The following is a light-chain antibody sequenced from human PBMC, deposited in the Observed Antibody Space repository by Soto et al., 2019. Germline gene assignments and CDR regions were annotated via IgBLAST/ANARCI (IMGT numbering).Light chain of an antibody. J-gene: IGKJ1*01. CDR3: QQYHAFSWT. CDR2: DAS. CDR1: QSINNW. Sequence: DIQMTQSPSTLSASVGDRVTITCRAGQSINNWLAWYQQKPGKAPKVLIYDASRLESGVPSRFRGSGSGTEFTLTISSLQPDDFATYYCQQYHAFSWTFGQGTKVDIK. V-gene: IGKV1-5*01.